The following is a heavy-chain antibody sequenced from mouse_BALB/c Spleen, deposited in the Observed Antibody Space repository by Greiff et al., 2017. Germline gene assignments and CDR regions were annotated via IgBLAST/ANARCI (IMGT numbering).Heavy chain of an antibody. Sequence: VQLQQSGAELVRPGVSVKISCKGSGYTFTDYAMHWVKQSHAKSLEWIGVISTYYGDASYNQKFKGKATMTVDKSSSTAYMELARLTSEDSAIYYCARTAAYYGNFYAMDYWGQGTSVTVSS. CDR1: GYTFTDYA. D-gene: IGHD2-10*01. CDR2: ISTYYGDA. V-gene: IGHV1S137*01. CDR3: ARTAAYYGNFYAMDY. J-gene: IGHJ4*01.